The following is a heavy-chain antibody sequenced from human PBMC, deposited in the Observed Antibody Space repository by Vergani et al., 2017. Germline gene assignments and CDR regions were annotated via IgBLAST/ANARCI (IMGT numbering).Heavy chain of an antibody. Sequence: QVQLVQSGAEVKKPGASVKVSCKASGYTFTSYDINWVRQATGQGLEWMGWMNPNSGNTGYAKKFQGRVTMTRNTSISTAYMELSSLRSEDTAVYYCARGYEGEVGFWSGYSPYYYYYGMDVWGQGTTVTVSS. V-gene: IGHV1-8*01. CDR2: MNPNSGNT. CDR1: GYTFTSYD. CDR3: ARGYEGEVGFWSGYSPYYYYYGMDV. D-gene: IGHD3-3*01. J-gene: IGHJ6*02.